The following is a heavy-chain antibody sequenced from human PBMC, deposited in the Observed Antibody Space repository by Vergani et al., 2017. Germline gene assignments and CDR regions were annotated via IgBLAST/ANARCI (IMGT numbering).Heavy chain of an antibody. CDR3: ARVHLRDGYNYSKGYFDY. CDR2: IIPIFGTA. V-gene: IGHV1-69*01. Sequence: QVQLVQSGAEVKKPGSSVKVSCKASGGTFSSYAISWVRQAPGQGLEWMGGIIPIFGTANYAQKFQGRVTITADESTSTAYMELSSLRSEATAVYYCARVHLRDGYNYSKGYFDYWGQGTLVTVSS. CDR1: GGTFSSYA. J-gene: IGHJ4*02. D-gene: IGHD5-24*01.